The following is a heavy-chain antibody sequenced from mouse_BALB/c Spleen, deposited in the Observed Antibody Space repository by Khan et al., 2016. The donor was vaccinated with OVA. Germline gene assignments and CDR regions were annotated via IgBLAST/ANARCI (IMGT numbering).Heavy chain of an antibody. Sequence: QIQLVQSGPELKKPGETVKISCKASGYTFTKSGMNWVKQAPGKGLKWMGWINTYTGEPTYADDFKGRFAFSLETSASTAYLQINNLKNEDTATYFCARPPYFSYVMDNWGQRTSVTVSS. CDR2: INTYTGEP. D-gene: IGHD2-10*01. V-gene: IGHV9-3-1*01. J-gene: IGHJ4*01. CDR1: GYTFTKSG. CDR3: ARPPYFSYVMDN.